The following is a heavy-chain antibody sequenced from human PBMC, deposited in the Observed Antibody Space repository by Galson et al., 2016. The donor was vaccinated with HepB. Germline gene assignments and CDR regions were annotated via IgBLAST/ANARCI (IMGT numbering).Heavy chain of an antibody. CDR3: ARASVWFGELFSDGMDV. CDR1: GYTFISFH. D-gene: IGHD3-10*01. J-gene: IGHJ6*02. Sequence: SVKVSCKASGYTFISFHLHWVRQAPGQGLEWVGIINPEGGSTIHAQKFQGRVTMTRDTSTSTAYLELSSLRSEDTAVYYCARASVWFGELFSDGMDVWGQGTTVTVSS. V-gene: IGHV1-46*01. CDR2: INPEGGST.